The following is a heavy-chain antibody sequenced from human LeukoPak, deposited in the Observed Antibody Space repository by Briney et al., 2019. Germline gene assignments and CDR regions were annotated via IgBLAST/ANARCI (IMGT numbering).Heavy chain of an antibody. Sequence: ASVKVSCKASGYTFTSYYMHWVRQAPGQGLEWMGIINPSGGSTSYAQKFQGRVTMTRDTSTSTVYMELSSLRSEDTAVYYCARGCRCYYDSSGYPITPFDCWGQGTLVTVSS. CDR2: INPSGGST. CDR3: ARGCRCYYDSSGYPITPFDC. CDR1: GYTFTSYY. V-gene: IGHV1-46*01. J-gene: IGHJ4*02. D-gene: IGHD3-22*01.